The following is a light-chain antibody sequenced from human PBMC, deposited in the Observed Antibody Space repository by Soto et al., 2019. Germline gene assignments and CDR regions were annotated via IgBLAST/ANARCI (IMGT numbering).Light chain of an antibody. Sequence: EIVMTQSPATLSVSPGERATLSCRASQSVSSNLAWYQQKPGQAPRLLIYGASTRATGIPARFSGSGSVTEFTLTISSLQSEDFAVYYCQQYNNWPPPLTFGGGTKVEI. CDR1: QSVSSN. CDR3: QQYNNWPPPLT. V-gene: IGKV3-15*01. J-gene: IGKJ4*01. CDR2: GAS.